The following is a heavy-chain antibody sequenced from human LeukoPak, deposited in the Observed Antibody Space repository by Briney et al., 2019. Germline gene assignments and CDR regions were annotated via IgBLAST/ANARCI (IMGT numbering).Heavy chain of an antibody. D-gene: IGHD6-13*01. V-gene: IGHV1-46*01. CDR2: ISPDAGGT. CDR1: GYIFTNYY. Sequence: ASVKVSCKASGYIFTNYYMHWVRQAPGQGLEWVGVISPDAGGTGYAQKFQGRVTMTRDTSTSTVYMEVISLTSEDTAVYYCARDDSSTGIAAAGTLFDYWGQGTLVTVSS. J-gene: IGHJ4*02. CDR3: ARDDSSTGIAAAGTLFDY.